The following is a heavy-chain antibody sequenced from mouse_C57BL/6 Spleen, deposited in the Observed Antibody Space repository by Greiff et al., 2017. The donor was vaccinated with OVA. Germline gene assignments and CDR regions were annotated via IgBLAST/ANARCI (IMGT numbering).Heavy chain of an antibody. CDR3: ARRRDGSSLWYFDV. J-gene: IGHJ1*03. V-gene: IGHV1-55*01. D-gene: IGHD1-1*01. CDR2: IYPGSGST. CDR1: GYTFTSYW. Sequence: QVQLQQPGAELVKPGASVKMSCKASGYTFTSYWLTWVKQRPGQGLEWIGDIYPGSGSTNYNEKFKSKATLTVDTSSSTAYMQLSSLTSEDSAVYYCARRRDGSSLWYFDVWGTGTTVTVSS.